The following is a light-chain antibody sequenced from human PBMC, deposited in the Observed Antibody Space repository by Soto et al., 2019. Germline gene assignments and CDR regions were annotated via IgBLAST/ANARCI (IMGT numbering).Light chain of an antibody. J-gene: IGKJ2*01. V-gene: IGKV3-11*01. Sequence: EIVLTQSPATLSLSPGERATLSCRASQSVSSYLAWYQQKHGQAPRLLIYDASNRATGIPARFSGSGSGTYFTLTICCLEPEDFAVYYCQQRSNWPPYTFGQGTKLEIK. CDR2: DAS. CDR1: QSVSSY. CDR3: QQRSNWPPYT.